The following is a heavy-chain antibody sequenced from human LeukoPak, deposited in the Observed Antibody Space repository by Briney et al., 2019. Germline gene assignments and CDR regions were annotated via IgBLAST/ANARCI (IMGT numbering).Heavy chain of an antibody. J-gene: IGHJ4*02. Sequence: GGSLRLSCAASGFTFSSYSMNWVRQAPGKGLEWVSYISSSSSTIYYADSVKGRFTISRDNARNSLFLQMNSLRADDTAVYYCAREKVTTTRSFFDYWGQGTLVTVSS. V-gene: IGHV3-48*04. CDR1: GFTFSSYS. CDR3: AREKVTTTRSFFDY. D-gene: IGHD4-17*01. CDR2: ISSSSSTI.